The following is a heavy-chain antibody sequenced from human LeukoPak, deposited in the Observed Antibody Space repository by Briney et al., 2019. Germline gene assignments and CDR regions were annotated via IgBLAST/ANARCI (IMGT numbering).Heavy chain of an antibody. CDR2: ISGSGSTT. CDR3: AKTNGYYSD. CDR1: GFTFSSYG. J-gene: IGHJ4*02. D-gene: IGHD3-22*01. V-gene: IGHV3-23*01. Sequence: PGGSLRLSCAASGFTFSSYGMNWVRQAPGKGLEWVSGISGSGSTTYYADSVKGRFTISRDNSKNSLSLQVSSLRAEDTAVYYCAKTNGYYSDWGQGTLVTVSS.